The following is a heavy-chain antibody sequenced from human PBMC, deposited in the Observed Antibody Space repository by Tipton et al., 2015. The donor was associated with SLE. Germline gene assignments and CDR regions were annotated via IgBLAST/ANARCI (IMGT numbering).Heavy chain of an antibody. CDR1: GFTFSNAW. D-gene: IGHD1-7*01. V-gene: IGHV3-15*01. Sequence: SLRLSCAASGFTFSNAWMSWVRQAPGKGLEWVGRIKSKTDGGTTDYAAPVKGRFTISRGDSKNTLFLQMNSLKTEDTAVYYCTPLGNYGFDYWGQGTLVTVSS. CDR3: TPLGNYGFDY. J-gene: IGHJ4*02. CDR2: IKSKTDGGTT.